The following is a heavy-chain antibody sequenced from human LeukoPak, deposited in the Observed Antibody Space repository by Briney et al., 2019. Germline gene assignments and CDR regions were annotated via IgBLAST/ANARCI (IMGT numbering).Heavy chain of an antibody. V-gene: IGHV4-34*01. J-gene: IGHJ6*04. CDR1: GGSFSGYY. Sequence: SETLSLTCAVYGGSFSGYYWSWIRQPPGKGPEWLGEINHSGSTNYNPSLKSRVTISVDTSKNQFSLKLSSVTAADTAVYYCARTGGPIYCSGGSCSTRPALRYYYYYGMDVWGKGTTVTVSS. D-gene: IGHD2-15*01. CDR3: ARTGGPIYCSGGSCSTRPALRYYYYYGMDV. CDR2: INHSGST.